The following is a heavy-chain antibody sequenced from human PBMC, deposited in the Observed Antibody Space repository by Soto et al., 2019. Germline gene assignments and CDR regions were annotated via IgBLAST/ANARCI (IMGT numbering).Heavy chain of an antibody. V-gene: IGHV3-23*01. D-gene: IGHD3-10*01. CDR3: DRVWFDIPPPYYVDY. CDR2: VSGSAGST. Sequence: GGSLRLSCAASGFTFNNYAMTWVRQAPGKGLEWVSSVSGSAGSTFYADSVKGRFSISRDNSKNTLYLQMTSLRAEDTAIYFWDRVWFDIPPPYYVDYWGQRALVTVSS. J-gene: IGHJ4*02. CDR1: GFTFNNYA.